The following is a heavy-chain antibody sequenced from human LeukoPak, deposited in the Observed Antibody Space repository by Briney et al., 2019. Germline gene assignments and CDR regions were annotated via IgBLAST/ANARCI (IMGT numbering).Heavy chain of an antibody. Sequence: GGSLRLSCAVSGFTCNTAWMSWVHQAPGKGLEYIGRIKSKTDGGTTYYAAPVKGRFTISRDDSKNTLYLQMTGLKIEDKALYYCTADLRLWGQGTLVTVSS. CDR3: TADLRL. J-gene: IGHJ1*01. V-gene: IGHV3-15*05. CDR1: GFTCNTAW. CDR2: IKSKTDGGTT. D-gene: IGHD3-16*01.